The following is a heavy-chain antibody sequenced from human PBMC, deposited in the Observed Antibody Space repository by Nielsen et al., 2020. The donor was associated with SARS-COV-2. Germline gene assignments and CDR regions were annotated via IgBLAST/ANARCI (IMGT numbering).Heavy chain of an antibody. V-gene: IGHV3-9*01. CDR2: ISWNSGSI. CDR1: GFTFDDYA. Sequence: SLKISCAASGFTFDDYAMHWVRQAPGKGLEWVSGISWNSGSIGYADSVKGRFTISRDNAKNSLYLQMNSLRAEDTALYYCAKDIEGGIDYWGQGTLVTVSS. J-gene: IGHJ4*02. CDR3: AKDIEGGIDY. D-gene: IGHD1-26*01.